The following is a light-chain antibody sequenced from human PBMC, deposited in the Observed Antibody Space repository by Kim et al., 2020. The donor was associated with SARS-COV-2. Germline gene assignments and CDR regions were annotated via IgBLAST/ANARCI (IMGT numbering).Light chain of an antibody. V-gene: IGLV2-18*02. CDR2: AVI. J-gene: IGLJ2*01. CDR3: ASYTSSTTVI. CDR1: NPDIGAYNR. Sequence: GESVTISCSGTNPDIGAYNRVSWYRQSPGTVPKLIIYAVINRPSGVPARFSGSKSGNTASLTISGLQAEDEADYYCASYTSSTTVIFGGGTKVTVL.